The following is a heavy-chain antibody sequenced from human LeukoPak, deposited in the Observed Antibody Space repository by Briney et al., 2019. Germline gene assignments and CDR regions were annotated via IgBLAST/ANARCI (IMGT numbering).Heavy chain of an antibody. CDR3: ARSDGAGATDY. V-gene: IGHV4-34*01. D-gene: IGHD1-26*01. CDR1: GGSFSGYY. CDR2: INHSGST. Sequence: PSETLSLTCTVYGGSFSGYYWSWIRQPPGKGLEWIGEINHSGSTNYNPSLKSRVTISVDTSKNQFSLKLSSVTAADAAVYYCARSDGAGATDYWGQGTLVTVSS. J-gene: IGHJ4*02.